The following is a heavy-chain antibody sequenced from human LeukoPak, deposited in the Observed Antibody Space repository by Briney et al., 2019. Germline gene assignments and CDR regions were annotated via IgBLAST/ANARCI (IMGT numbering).Heavy chain of an antibody. CDR2: IYYSGST. V-gene: IGHV4-59*12. Sequence: PSETLSLTCIVSGGSISSYYWSWIRQPPGKGLEWIGNIYYSGSTNYNPSLKSRVTISVDTSKNQFSLKLSSVTAADTAVYYCARDGRVDAFDIWGQGTMVTVSS. J-gene: IGHJ3*02. CDR3: ARDGRVDAFDI. CDR1: GGSISSYY. D-gene: IGHD1-26*01.